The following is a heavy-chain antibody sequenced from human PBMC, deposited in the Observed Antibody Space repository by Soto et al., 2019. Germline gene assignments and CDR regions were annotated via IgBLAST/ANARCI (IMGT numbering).Heavy chain of an antibody. D-gene: IGHD1-1*01. CDR1: GYTFTSYD. J-gene: IGHJ5*02. Sequence: ASVKVSCKASGYTFTSYDINWVRQATGQGLEWMGWMNPNSGNTGYAQKFQGRVTMTRNTSISTAYMELSSLRSEDTAVYYCAIGRAGGGTGKNNWFDPWGQGTLVTVSS. V-gene: IGHV1-8*01. CDR2: MNPNSGNT. CDR3: AIGRAGGGTGKNNWFDP.